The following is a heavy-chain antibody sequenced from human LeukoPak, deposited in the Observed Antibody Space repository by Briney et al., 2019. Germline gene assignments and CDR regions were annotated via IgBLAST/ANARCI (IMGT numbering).Heavy chain of an antibody. Sequence: PSETLSLTCTVSGGSISSYYWSWIRQPPGKGLEWIGYIYYSGSTNYNPSLKSRVTISVDTSKNQFSLKLSSVTAADTAVYYCARGLDLRTPKSSNPWGQGTLVTVSS. D-gene: IGHD5/OR15-5a*01. J-gene: IGHJ5*02. V-gene: IGHV4-59*01. CDR2: IYYSGST. CDR1: GGSISSYY. CDR3: ARGLDLRTPKSSNP.